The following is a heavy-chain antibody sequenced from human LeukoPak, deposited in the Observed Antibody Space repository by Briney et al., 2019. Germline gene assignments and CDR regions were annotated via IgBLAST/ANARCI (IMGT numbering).Heavy chain of an antibody. Sequence: SETLSLTCAVSGYSISSGYYWGWIRQPPVKGLEWFGSIYHSGSTYYNPSLKSRVTISVDTSKNQFSLKLGSVTAADTAVYYCVRGRGPFAYWGQGTLVTVSS. CDR3: VRGRGPFAY. J-gene: IGHJ4*02. CDR2: IYHSGST. D-gene: IGHD3-10*01. V-gene: IGHV4-38-2*01. CDR1: GYSISSGYY.